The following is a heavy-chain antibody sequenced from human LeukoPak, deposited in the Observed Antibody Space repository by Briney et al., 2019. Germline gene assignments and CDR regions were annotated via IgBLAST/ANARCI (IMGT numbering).Heavy chain of an antibody. CDR1: GYTFTSYG. D-gene: IGHD1-14*01. CDR2: ISVNNGNT. V-gene: IGHV1-18*01. CDR3: ASNPVASKPDY. J-gene: IGHJ4*02. Sequence: GASVKVSCKASGYTFTSYGIGWVRQAPGQGLEWMGWISVNNGNTYYADKLQGRVTITADKSTSTAYMELSSLRSEDTAVYYCASNPVASKPDYWGQGTLVTVSS.